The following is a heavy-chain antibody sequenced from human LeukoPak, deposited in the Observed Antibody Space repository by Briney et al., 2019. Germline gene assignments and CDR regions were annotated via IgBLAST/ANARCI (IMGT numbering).Heavy chain of an antibody. CDR3: ARGQHIVVVTAPRVWYFDL. V-gene: IGHV4-30-4*01. D-gene: IGHD2-21*02. CDR2: IYYSGST. Sequence: SETLSLTCTVSGGSISSGDYYWGWIRQPPGKGLEWIGYIYYSGSTYYNPSLKSRVTISVDTSKNQFSLKLSSVTAADTAVYYCARGQHIVVVTAPRVWYFDLWSRGTLVTVSS. J-gene: IGHJ2*01. CDR1: GGSISSGDYY.